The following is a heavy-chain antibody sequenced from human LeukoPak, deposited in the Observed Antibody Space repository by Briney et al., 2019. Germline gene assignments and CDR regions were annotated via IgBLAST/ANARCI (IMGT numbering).Heavy chain of an antibody. D-gene: IGHD4-23*01. V-gene: IGHV3-7*04. CDR1: GXTFSTYW. CDR2: IKQDGSEK. CDR3: ARAPYGGNFFDY. Sequence: GGSLRLSCAASGXTFSTYWMSWVRQAPGKGLEWVANIKQDGSEKYYVDSVKGRFTISRDNAKNSLYLQMNSLRAEDTAVYYCARAPYGGNFFDYWGQGTLVNVSS. J-gene: IGHJ4*02.